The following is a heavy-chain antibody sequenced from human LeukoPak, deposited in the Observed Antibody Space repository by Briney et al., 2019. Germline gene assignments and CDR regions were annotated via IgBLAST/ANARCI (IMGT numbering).Heavy chain of an antibody. Sequence: SETLSLTCTVSGASISSGEYYWSWIRQPAGKGLEWIGRIYTSGSTNYNPSLKSRVTISVDTSKNQFSLKLSSVTAADTAMYYCAREAYDVLTSDWFDPWGQGTLVTVSS. CDR3: AREAYDVLTSDWFDP. V-gene: IGHV4-61*02. CDR1: GASISSGEYY. D-gene: IGHD3-9*01. CDR2: IYTSGST. J-gene: IGHJ5*02.